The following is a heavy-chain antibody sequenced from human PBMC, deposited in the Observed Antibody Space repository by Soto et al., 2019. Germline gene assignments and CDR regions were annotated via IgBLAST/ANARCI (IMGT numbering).Heavy chain of an antibody. D-gene: IGHD1-7*01. V-gene: IGHV3-30*18. CDR2: ISYDGSNK. J-gene: IGHJ6*02. CDR3: AKERWNSYYYYYYGMDV. CDR1: GFTFSSYG. Sequence: QVQLVESGGGVVQPGRSLRLSCAASGFTFSSYGMHWVRQAPGKGLEWVAVISYDGSNKYYADSVKGRFTISRDNSKNTLYLQMNSLRAEDTAVYYCAKERWNSYYYYYYGMDVWGQGTTVTVSS.